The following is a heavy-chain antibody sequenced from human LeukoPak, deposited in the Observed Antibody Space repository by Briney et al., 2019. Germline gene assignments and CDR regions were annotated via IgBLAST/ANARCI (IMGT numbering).Heavy chain of an antibody. D-gene: IGHD2-21*02. CDR1: GFTFTNSA. CDR3: ARDCGGDCYLSFRYYYGMDV. CDR2: IVVGSGNT. Sequence: ASVKVSCKASGFTFTNSAMQWVRQARGQRLEWIGWIVVGSGNTNYAQKFQERVTITRDMSTSTAYMELSSLRSEDTAVYYCARDCGGDCYLSFRYYYGMDVWGQGTTVTVSS. V-gene: IGHV1-58*02. J-gene: IGHJ6*02.